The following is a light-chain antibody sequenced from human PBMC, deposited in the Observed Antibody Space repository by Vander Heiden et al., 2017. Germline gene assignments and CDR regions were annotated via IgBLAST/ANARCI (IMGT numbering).Light chain of an antibody. J-gene: IGKJ1*01. CDR2: TAS. CDR3: QQTYSTPPT. Sequence: DIQMPQSPSSLSASVGDGVTITCRASQGISNYLNWYQQKPGKGPELLIYTASTLESGVPARFRGSGSGTDFTLSISSLQAKDVATYYCQQTYSTPPTFGQGTKVEIK. CDR1: QGISNY. V-gene: IGKV1-39*01.